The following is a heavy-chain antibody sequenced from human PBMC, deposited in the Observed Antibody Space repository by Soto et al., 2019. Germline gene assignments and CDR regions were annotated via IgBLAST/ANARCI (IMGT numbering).Heavy chain of an antibody. CDR1: GFTFTDFY. CDR2: IRPDGSET. V-gene: IGHV3-7*03. Sequence: EVQLVQSGGGLVQPGGSLRLSCVGSGFTFTDFYMNWVRQAPGKGLEWVANIRPDGSETNYVESVKGRFPTSRDNAKNSLFLQMNSLRDDDTAVYYCAGWGGHDYNYWGQGILVTVSS. CDR3: AGWGGHDYNY. J-gene: IGHJ4*02. D-gene: IGHD4-4*01.